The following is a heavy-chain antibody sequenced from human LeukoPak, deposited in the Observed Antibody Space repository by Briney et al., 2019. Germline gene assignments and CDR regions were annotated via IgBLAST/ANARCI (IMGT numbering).Heavy chain of an antibody. D-gene: IGHD6-13*01. J-gene: IGHJ6*03. CDR1: GYTFTSYD. Sequence: ASVKVSCKASGYTFTSYDINWVRQATGQGPEWMGWMNPNSGNTGYAQKFQGRVTMTRDTSISTAYMELSRLRSDDTAVYYCARDSSSSWYNYYYYMDVWGKGTTVTVSS. CDR3: ARDSSSSWYNYYYYMDV. CDR2: MNPNSGNT. V-gene: IGHV1-8*01.